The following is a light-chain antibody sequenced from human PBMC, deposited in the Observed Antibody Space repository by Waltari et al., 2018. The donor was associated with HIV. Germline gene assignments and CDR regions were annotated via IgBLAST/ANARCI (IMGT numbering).Light chain of an antibody. Sequence: QSVLTQPPSASGTPGQRLTISCSGSSSNIGINYVYWYQHFPGTAPKLLMSRNGQRPSGVPARFSGSKSGTSASLAISGLRAEDEADYYCATWDDNLGGRVFGGGTKLTVL. V-gene: IGLV1-47*01. CDR1: SSNIGINY. CDR3: ATWDDNLGGRV. CDR2: RNG. J-gene: IGLJ3*02.